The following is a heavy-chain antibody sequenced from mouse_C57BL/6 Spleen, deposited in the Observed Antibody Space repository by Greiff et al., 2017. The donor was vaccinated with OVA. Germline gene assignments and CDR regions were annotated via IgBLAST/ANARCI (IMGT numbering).Heavy chain of an antibody. D-gene: IGHD1-1*01. Sequence: QVQLKESGAELMKPGASVKLSCKATGYTFTGYWIEWVKQRPGHGLEWIGEILPGSGSTNYHEKFKGKAPFTADTSSNTAYMQLSSLTTEDSAIDDCARSTVVATGGARDYGGQGTSVTVSS. CDR2: ILPGSGST. CDR3: ARSTVVATGGARDY. CDR1: GYTFTGYW. V-gene: IGHV1-9*01. J-gene: IGHJ4*01.